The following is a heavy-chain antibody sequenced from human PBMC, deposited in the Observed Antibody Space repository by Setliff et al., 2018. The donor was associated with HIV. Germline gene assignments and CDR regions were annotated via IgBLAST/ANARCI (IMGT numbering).Heavy chain of an antibody. V-gene: IGHV4-59*01. D-gene: IGHD2-21*02. Sequence: SETLSLTCTVSSDSISSSYWTWIRQPPGQGLEWIGYVHHSGSTKYNASLRSRVTMSVDTSKNLFSLTLRSVTAADTAVYYCASAGPYCGDDCPYNWLTPWGQGTLVTGS. CDR1: SDSISSSY. CDR2: VHHSGST. J-gene: IGHJ5*02. CDR3: ASAGPYCGDDCPYNWLTP.